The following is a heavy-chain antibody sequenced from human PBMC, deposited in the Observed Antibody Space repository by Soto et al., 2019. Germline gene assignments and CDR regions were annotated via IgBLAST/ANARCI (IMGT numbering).Heavy chain of an antibody. J-gene: IGHJ4*02. D-gene: IGHD3-10*01. CDR3: AKAGRGEIGYYFDY. V-gene: IGHV3-9*01. CDR1: GFTFDDYA. Sequence: EVQLVESGGGLVQPGRSLRLSCAASGFTFDDYAMHWVRQAPGKGLEWVSGISWNSGSIGYADSVKGRFTISRDNGKNSLYLQMNSLRAEDSALYYCAKAGRGEIGYYFDYWGQGTLVTVSS. CDR2: ISWNSGSI.